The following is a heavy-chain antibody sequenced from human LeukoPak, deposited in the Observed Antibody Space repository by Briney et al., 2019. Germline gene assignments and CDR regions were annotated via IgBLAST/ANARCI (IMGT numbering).Heavy chain of an antibody. J-gene: IGHJ6*02. CDR1: GFTFDDYA. CDR3: AKDRHGSGSPTLYYYYGMDV. V-gene: IGHV3-9*01. D-gene: IGHD3-10*01. CDR2: ISWNSGSI. Sequence: GGSLRLSCAASGFTFDDYAMHWVRQAPGKGLEWVSGISWNSGSIGYADSVKGRFTISRDNAKNSLYLQMNSLRAEDTALYYCAKDRHGSGSPTLYYYYGMDVWGQGTTVTVSS.